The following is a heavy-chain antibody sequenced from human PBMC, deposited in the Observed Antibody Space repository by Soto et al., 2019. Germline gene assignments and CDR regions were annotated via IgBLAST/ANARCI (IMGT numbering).Heavy chain of an antibody. V-gene: IGHV1-8*01. J-gene: IGHJ6*02. CDR3: ATAQIAARPFYYYYYGMDV. CDR1: GYTFTSYD. D-gene: IGHD6-6*01. CDR2: MNPNSGNT. Sequence: ASVKVSCKASGYTFTSYDINWVRQATGQGLEWMGWMNPNSGNTGYAQKFQGRVTMTRNTSISTAYMEMSSLRSEDTAVYYCATAQIAARPFYYYYYGMDVWGQGTTVTVSS.